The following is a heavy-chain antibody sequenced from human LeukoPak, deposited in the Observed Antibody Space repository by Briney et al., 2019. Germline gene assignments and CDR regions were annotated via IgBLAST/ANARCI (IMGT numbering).Heavy chain of an antibody. J-gene: IGHJ4*02. CDR3: AKDRGRFGELAFHLDY. CDR1: GFTLSSYG. CDR2: IWYDGSNK. D-gene: IGHD3-10*01. Sequence: GGSLRLSCAASGFTLSSYGMHWVRQAPGKGLGGVAVIWYDGSNKYYADSVKGRFTISRDNSKNTLYLQMNSLRAEDTALYYCAKDRGRFGELAFHLDYWGQGTLVTVSS. V-gene: IGHV3-30*02.